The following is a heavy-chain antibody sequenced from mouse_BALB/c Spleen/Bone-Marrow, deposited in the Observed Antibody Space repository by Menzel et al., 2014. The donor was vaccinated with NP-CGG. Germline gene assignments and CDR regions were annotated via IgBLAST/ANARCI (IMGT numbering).Heavy chain of an antibody. Sequence: EVQLVESGGGLVQPGGSLELSCAASGFTFSSYGMSWVRQTPDKRLELVATINSNGGSTYYPDSVKGRFTISRDNAKNTLYLQMSSLKSEDTAMYYCARDGSSYEGNYFDYWGQGTTLTVSS. CDR3: ARDGSSYEGNYFDY. J-gene: IGHJ2*01. CDR1: GFTFSSYG. D-gene: IGHD1-1*01. CDR2: INSNGGST. V-gene: IGHV5-6-3*01.